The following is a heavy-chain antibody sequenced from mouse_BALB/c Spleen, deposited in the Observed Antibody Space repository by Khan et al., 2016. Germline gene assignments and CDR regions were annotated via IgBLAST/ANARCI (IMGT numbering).Heavy chain of an antibody. V-gene: IGHV1-34*02. D-gene: IGHD1-1*02. CDR2: VNTNNGGT. CDR1: GYLFTGYY. CDR3: ASMVCHYVG. Sequence: VRLQQSGPDLVKPGASVKISCKASGYLFTGYYMHWVKQSHGKSLEWIGRVNTNNGGTTYNQKFKGKAILTVDKSYTTDYMELRSLTSADSAVSSCASMVCHYVGWGPGTTLTVSS. J-gene: IGHJ2*01.